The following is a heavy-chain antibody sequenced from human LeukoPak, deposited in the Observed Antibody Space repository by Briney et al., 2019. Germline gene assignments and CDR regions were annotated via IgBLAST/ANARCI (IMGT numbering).Heavy chain of an antibody. J-gene: IGHJ4*02. CDR1: GGSISSGGYY. D-gene: IGHD6-13*01. V-gene: IGHV4-31*03. Sequence: SQTLSLTCTVSGGSISSGGYYWSWIRQHPGKGLEWIGYIYYSGSTYYNPSLKSRVTISVDTSKNQFSLKLSSVTAADTAVYYCARERKAGIAAAGTAYFDYWGQGTLVTVSS. CDR3: ARERKAGIAAAGTAYFDY. CDR2: IYYSGST.